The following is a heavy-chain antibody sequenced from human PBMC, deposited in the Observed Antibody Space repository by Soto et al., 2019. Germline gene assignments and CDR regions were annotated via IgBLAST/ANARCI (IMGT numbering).Heavy chain of an antibody. Sequence: QVHLVQSGPEVKKPGASVKVSCKASGYTFTNYGISWVRQAPGQGLEWMGWISPYNGNTNYIQKLQGRVSMTTDTSTTPAFMELRSLRSDDPAVYYCAREDLLLVTGAFDIWGQGTMVTVSS. J-gene: IGHJ3*02. V-gene: IGHV1-18*01. D-gene: IGHD2-2*01. CDR3: AREDLLLVTGAFDI. CDR2: ISPYNGNT. CDR1: GYTFTNYG.